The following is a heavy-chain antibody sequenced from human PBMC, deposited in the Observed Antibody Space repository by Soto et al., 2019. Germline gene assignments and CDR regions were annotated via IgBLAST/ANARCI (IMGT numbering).Heavy chain of an antibody. CDR3: ARDKDRQQLGGNYYYGIDV. V-gene: IGHV1-69*13. J-gene: IGHJ6*02. Sequence: SVEVSWEACGGGLGIAASSWVRKAPGQGLEWMGGIIPIFPTPDYAQKFQGRVTITADESTTTAYMELTSLRSEDTAVYYCARDKDRQQLGGNYYYGIDVWGQGTTVTVSS. CDR1: GGGLGIAA. D-gene: IGHD3-3*02. CDR2: IIPIFPTP.